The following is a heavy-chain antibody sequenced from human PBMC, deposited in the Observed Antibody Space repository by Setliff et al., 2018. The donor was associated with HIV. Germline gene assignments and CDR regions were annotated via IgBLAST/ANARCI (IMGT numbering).Heavy chain of an antibody. J-gene: IGHJ3*02. D-gene: IGHD3-10*01. CDR3: AKVLEFGIDAFDI. CDR2: IGAVGSPT. V-gene: IGHV3-23*01. CDR1: GFTFSDHY. Sequence: PGGSLRLSCAASGFTFSDHYMDWVRQAPGKGLEGVSTIGAVGSPTHYAESVKGRFTISKDKSKNTLYLQMSSLRDEDTAVYYCAKVLEFGIDAFDIWGQGTVVTVSS.